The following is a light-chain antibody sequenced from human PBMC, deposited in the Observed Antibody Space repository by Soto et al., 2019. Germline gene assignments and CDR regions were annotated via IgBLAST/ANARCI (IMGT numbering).Light chain of an antibody. Sequence: QSALTQPASVSGSPGQSIAIPCTGSSSDVGGYNYVSWYQQHPGKAPKLMIYDVSNRPSGVSDRFSGSKSGNTASLTISGLQSDDEADYYCSSYTISDSYVFGTGTKVTVL. CDR1: SSDVGGYNY. V-gene: IGLV2-14*03. CDR2: DVS. J-gene: IGLJ1*01. CDR3: SSYTISDSYV.